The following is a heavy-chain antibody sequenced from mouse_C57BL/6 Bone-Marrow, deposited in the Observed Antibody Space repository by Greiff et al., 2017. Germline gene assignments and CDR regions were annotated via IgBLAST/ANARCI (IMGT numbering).Heavy chain of an antibody. J-gene: IGHJ4*01. V-gene: IGHV5-9*01. Sequence: DVQLVESGGGLVKPGGSLKLSCAASGFTFSSYTMSWVRQTPEKRLEWVATISGGGGNTYYPDSVKGRFTISRDNAKNTLYLQMSSLRSEDTALYYCARHLRRPLYYAMDYWGQGTSVTVSS. CDR2: ISGGGGNT. CDR1: GFTFSSYT. D-gene: IGHD2-12*01. CDR3: ARHLRRPLYYAMDY.